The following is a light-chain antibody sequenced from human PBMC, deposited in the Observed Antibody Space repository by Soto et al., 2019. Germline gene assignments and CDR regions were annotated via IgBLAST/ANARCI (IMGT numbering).Light chain of an antibody. V-gene: IGLV1-40*01. CDR3: QSYDSSLSGSYV. CDR2: GNS. CDR1: SSNIGAGYD. Sequence: QSVLTQPPSLSVAPGQRVTISCTGSSSNIGAGYDVHWYQQLPGTAPKLLIYGNSNRPSGVPDRFSGSKSGTSASLAITGLQAEDEADYYCQSYDSSLSGSYVFGNGTKVTVL. J-gene: IGLJ1*01.